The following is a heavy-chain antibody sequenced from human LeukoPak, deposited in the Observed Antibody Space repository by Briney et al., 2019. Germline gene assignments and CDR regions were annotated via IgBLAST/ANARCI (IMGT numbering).Heavy chain of an antibody. CDR3: AREGFCTGSKCPAEY. V-gene: IGHV1-2*02. CDR1: GYTFTAYY. J-gene: IGHJ4*02. D-gene: IGHD2-8*02. Sequence: ASVKVSCKASGYTFTAYYMYWVRQAPGQGLEWMGWINPNAGGTNSAQKFQGRVTMTRDTSISTAYMELKRLSSDDTAVYFCAREGFCTGSKCPAEYWGQGTLVTVSS. CDR2: INPNAGGT.